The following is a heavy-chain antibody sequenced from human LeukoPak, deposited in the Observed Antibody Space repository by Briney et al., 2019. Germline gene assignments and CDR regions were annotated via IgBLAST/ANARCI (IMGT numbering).Heavy chain of an antibody. J-gene: IGHJ4*02. CDR1: GFTFSSYA. V-gene: IGHV3-23*01. D-gene: IGHD3-22*01. Sequence: QSGGSLRLSCAASGFTFSSYAMSWVRQAPGKGLEWVSAISGSGGSTYYADSVKGRFTISRDNSKNTLYLQMNSLRAEDTAVYYCANGGDYYDSSGYHYGDYWGQGTLVTVSS. CDR3: ANGGDYYDSSGYHYGDY. CDR2: ISGSGGST.